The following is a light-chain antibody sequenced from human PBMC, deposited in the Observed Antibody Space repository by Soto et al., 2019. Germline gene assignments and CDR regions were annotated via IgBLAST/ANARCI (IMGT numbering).Light chain of an antibody. CDR2: AAS. J-gene: IGKJ2*01. Sequence: IQLTQSPSSLSASVGDTVTITCRASRGIASSLAWSQQNPRKAPMLVIYAASTLQSGVPSRFSGSGCGTDFTLTITSLQPEDCATYYGQHHHTYPFTFGRGTKLESK. V-gene: IGKV1-9*01. CDR3: QHHHTYPFT. CDR1: RGIASS.